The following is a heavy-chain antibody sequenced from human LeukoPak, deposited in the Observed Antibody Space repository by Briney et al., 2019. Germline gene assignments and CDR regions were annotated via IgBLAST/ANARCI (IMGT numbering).Heavy chain of an antibody. D-gene: IGHD2-2*02. Sequence: GGSLRLSCAASGLTFSSYTMNWVRQAPGKGLEWVSSITSSSSYIYYADSVKGRFTISRDNAKNSLYPQMNSLRAEDTAVYYCAKDQDCSSTSCYNAFDIWGQGTMVTVSS. CDR1: GLTFSSYT. V-gene: IGHV3-21*01. J-gene: IGHJ3*02. CDR3: AKDQDCSSTSCYNAFDI. CDR2: ITSSSSYI.